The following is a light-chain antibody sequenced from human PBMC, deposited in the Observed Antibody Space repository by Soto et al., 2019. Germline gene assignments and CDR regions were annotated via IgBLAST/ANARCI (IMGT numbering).Light chain of an antibody. CDR1: TSNIRNNA. V-gene: IGLV1-36*01. Sequence: QSVLTQPPSVSEAPRQRVTISCSGSTSNIRNNAVFWYQQLPGEAPKLLIYYDDLLPSGVSDRFSGSKSGTSASLAISGLQSEDEADYYCAAWDDSLNGDVFGTGTKLTVL. CDR3: AAWDDSLNGDV. CDR2: YDD. J-gene: IGLJ1*01.